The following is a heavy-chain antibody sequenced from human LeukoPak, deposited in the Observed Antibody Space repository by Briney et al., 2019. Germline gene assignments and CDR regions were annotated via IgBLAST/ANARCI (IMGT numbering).Heavy chain of an antibody. CDR2: ISYSGST. CDR1: GGSISSYY. V-gene: IGHV4-59*08. Sequence: SETLSLTCTGSGGSISSYYWSWIRQPPGKGLEWIGYISYSGSTNYNPSLKSRVTISVDTSKNQFSLKLTSVTAADTAVYYCARHSICFDPWGQGTLVTVSS. CDR3: ARHSICFDP. J-gene: IGHJ5*02.